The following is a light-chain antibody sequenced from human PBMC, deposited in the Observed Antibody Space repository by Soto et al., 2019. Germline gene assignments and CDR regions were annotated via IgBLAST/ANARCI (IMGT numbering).Light chain of an antibody. V-gene: IGLV1-40*01. CDR3: QSYDSSLSGYV. CDR2: ANT. Sequence: QSVLTQPPSASGTPGQRVTISCSGRNANIGNNFVCWYQQLPGTAPKLLIYANTNRPSGVPGRFSGSKSGTSASLAITGLQAEDEADYYCQSYDSSLSGYVFGTGTKLTVL. CDR1: NANIGNNF. J-gene: IGLJ1*01.